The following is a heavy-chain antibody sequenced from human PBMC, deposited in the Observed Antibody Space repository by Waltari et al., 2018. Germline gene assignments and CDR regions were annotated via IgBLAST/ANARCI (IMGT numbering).Heavy chain of an antibody. CDR1: GYRFTDYH. D-gene: IGHD1-26*01. J-gene: IGHJ4*02. CDR2: INPKNGDT. Sequence: QVQLVQSGAEVKKPGASVKVSCQASGYRFTDYHLHWARQTPGQGLEWLGWINPKNGDTSYAEKFLGRVATTRDTAISTVCMDLGGLRSDDTAMFFCARDAGPIVGAPDSWGQGTLVTVSS. CDR3: ARDAGPIVGAPDS. V-gene: IGHV1-2*02.